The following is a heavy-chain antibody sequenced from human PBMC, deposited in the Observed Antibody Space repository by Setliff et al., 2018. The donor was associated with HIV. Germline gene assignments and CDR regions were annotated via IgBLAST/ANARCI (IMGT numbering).Heavy chain of an antibody. CDR1: GYTFTSYA. CDR3: ARDAWVEFLEWTFYGMDV. V-gene: IGHV1-18*01. D-gene: IGHD3-3*02. J-gene: IGHJ6*02. Sequence: ASVKVSCKAYGYTFTSYAMHWVRQAPGQGLEWMGWISAYNGDTKYAPKVQGRVTLTTDTSSSTIYMELRSLRSDDTAVYYCARDAWVEFLEWTFYGMDVWGQGTTVTVSS. CDR2: ISAYNGDT.